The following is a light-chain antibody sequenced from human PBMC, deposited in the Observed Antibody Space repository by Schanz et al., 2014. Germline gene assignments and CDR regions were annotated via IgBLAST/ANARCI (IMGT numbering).Light chain of an antibody. CDR1: SGSVSTNYY. V-gene: IGLV8-61*01. CDR2: NTN. Sequence: QTVVTQEPSFSVSPGGTVTLTCGLSSGSVSTNYYPTWFQQTPGQAPRTLIYNTNFRSSGVPDRFSGSNSGNTASLTISGLQAEDESDYYCISYTSSGTWVFGGGTKLTVL. CDR3: ISYTSSGTWV. J-gene: IGLJ3*02.